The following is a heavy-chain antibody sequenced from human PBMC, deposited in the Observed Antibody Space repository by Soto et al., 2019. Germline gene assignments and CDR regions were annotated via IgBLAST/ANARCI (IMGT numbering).Heavy chain of an antibody. Sequence: EQLLESGGGLVQSGGSLRLSCAASGFTFSSYTMIWARQAPGKGLEWVSAIVGGGGSTYYADSVKGRFTISRDNSKNTLYLQMGSLRAEDTAVYYCAKPLYYYGSGSAFDIWGQGTMVTVSS. CDR3: AKPLYYYGSGSAFDI. CDR1: GFTFSSYT. V-gene: IGHV3-23*01. D-gene: IGHD3-10*01. J-gene: IGHJ3*02. CDR2: IVGGGGST.